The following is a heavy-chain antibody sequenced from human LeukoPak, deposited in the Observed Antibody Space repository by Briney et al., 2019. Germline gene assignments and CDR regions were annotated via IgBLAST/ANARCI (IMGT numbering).Heavy chain of an antibody. CDR2: IAYDGTNI. D-gene: IGHD3-22*01. V-gene: IGHV3-30-3*01. Sequence: GGSLRLSCAASQFTFNIYPMHWVRQAPGKGLEWVATIAYDGTNIFYSDSVRGRFTISRDNSKSALFLEMNSLRGEDTAVYYCAREPYDISGYGMDVWGQGTMVTVSS. CDR1: QFTFNIYP. J-gene: IGHJ6*02. CDR3: AREPYDISGYGMDV.